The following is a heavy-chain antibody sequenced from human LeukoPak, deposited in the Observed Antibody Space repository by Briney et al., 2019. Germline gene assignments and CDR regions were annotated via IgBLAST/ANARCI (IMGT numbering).Heavy chain of an antibody. V-gene: IGHV3-21*01. Sequence: GGSLRLSCATSGFTLSDYSMNWVRQAPGKGLEWVSSISSSSTYIYYADSVRGRFTISRDNAKNSLYLQMNSLRAEDTAVYYCARASTTVANVLDDYWGQGTLVTVSS. CDR2: ISSSSTYI. D-gene: IGHD4-17*01. CDR3: ARASTTVANVLDDY. CDR1: GFTLSDYS. J-gene: IGHJ4*02.